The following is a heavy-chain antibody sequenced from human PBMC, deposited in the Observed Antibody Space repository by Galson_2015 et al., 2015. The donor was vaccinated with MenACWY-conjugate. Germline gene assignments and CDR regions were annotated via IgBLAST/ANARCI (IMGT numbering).Heavy chain of an antibody. V-gene: IGHV1-3*01. CDR2: INAGNGDT. CDR3: AREIVVAPAASWGDYYYGMDV. D-gene: IGHD2-2*01. J-gene: IGHJ6*02. Sequence: SVKVSCKASGYTFTNYTMHWVRQAPGQRLEWMGWINAGNGDTKYSQKFQGRVTITSDTSASTAYMELSSLRSEDTAVYYCAREIVVAPAASWGDYYYGMDVWGQGTTVTVSS. CDR1: GYTFTNYT.